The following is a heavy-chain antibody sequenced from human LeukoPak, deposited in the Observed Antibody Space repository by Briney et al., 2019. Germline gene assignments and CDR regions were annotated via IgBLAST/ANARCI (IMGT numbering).Heavy chain of an antibody. CDR2: MRYDGSQM. CDR3: TRETGYLTGAFDI. V-gene: IGHV3-30*02. D-gene: IGHD3-22*01. CDR1: GNAFSTSG. Sequence: GGSLRLSFAASGNAFSTSGMHWVRQAPGKGLEWVAFMRYDGSQMGYAESVKGRLTISRDNSQKTLYLQMESLRSEDTAVYYCTRETGYLTGAFDIWGQGTLVIVSS. J-gene: IGHJ3*02.